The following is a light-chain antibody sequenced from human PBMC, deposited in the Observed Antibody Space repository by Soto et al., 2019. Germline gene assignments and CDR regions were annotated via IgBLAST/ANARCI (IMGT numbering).Light chain of an antibody. V-gene: IGKV1-33*01. CDR3: QQSLT. J-gene: IGKJ4*02. Sequence: DIQMTQSPSSLSASVGDRVTITCQASQDISNYLNWYQQKPVKAPKLLIYDASNLETGVPSRFSGSGSGTDFTVTISSLQPEDIATYYCQQSLTFGGGTKVEIK. CDR2: DAS. CDR1: QDISNY.